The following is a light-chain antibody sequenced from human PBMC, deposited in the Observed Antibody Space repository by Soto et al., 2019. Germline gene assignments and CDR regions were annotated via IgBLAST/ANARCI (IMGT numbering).Light chain of an antibody. CDR2: AAS. CDR1: QSISNY. Sequence: DIQMTQSPSSLSASVGDRVTITCRASQSISNYLNWYQQKPGKAPKLLIYAASSMQSGLPSRFSGSGSETQFTLTISSLQPDDSATYYCQQSFSPLWTFGQGTKVEV. J-gene: IGKJ1*01. V-gene: IGKV1-39*01. CDR3: QQSFSPLWT.